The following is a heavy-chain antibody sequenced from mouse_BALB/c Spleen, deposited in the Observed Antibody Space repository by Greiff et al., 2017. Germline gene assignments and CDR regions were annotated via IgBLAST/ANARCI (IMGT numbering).Heavy chain of an antibody. J-gene: IGHJ4*01. D-gene: IGHD2-1*01. CDR3: TREGFYYGNYEAMDY. V-gene: IGHV1-5*01. CDR2: IYPGNSDT. CDR1: GYTFTSYW. Sequence: EVQLQQSGTVLARPGASVKMSCTASGYTFTSYWLHWVKQRPGQGLEWIGAIYPGNSDTSYNQKFKGKAKLTAVTSTSTAYMELSSLTNEDSAVYYCTREGFYYGNYEAMDYWGQGTSVTVSS.